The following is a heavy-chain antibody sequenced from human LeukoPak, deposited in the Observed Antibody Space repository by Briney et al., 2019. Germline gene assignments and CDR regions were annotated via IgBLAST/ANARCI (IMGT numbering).Heavy chain of an antibody. J-gene: IGHJ4*02. Sequence: GGALQISCKGSGCSFTSYWIGWGRQLPGKGLEGMGIIYPGDSDTRYSPSFQGQVTISADKSISTAYLQWSSLKASDTAMYYCARTGRYSSSSYGYWGQGTLVTVSS. CDR2: IYPGDSDT. D-gene: IGHD6-6*01. CDR3: ARTGRYSSSSYGY. V-gene: IGHV5-51*01. CDR1: GCSFTSYW.